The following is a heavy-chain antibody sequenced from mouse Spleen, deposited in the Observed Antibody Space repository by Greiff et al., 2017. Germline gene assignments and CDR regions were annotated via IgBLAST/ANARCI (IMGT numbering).Heavy chain of an antibody. D-gene: IGHD2-4*01. CDR1: GYTFTSYG. V-gene: IGHV1-81*01. J-gene: IGHJ2*01. Sequence: QVQLQQSGAELARPGASVKLSCKASGYTFTSYGIRWVKQRTGQGLAWIGAIYPRSGNTYYNEKFKGKATLPADKSSSTAYMELRSLTSEDSAVYFCARKSPFYDYGGGNYFDYWGQGTTLTVSS. CDR2: IYPRSGNT. CDR3: ARKSPFYDYGGGNYFDY.